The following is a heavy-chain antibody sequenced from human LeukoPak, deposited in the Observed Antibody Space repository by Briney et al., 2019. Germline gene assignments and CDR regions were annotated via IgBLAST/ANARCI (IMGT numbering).Heavy chain of an antibody. V-gene: IGHV3-53*01. CDR3: ARCSTVRSYYFDY. CDR2: IYSGGST. CDR1: GFTVSSNY. J-gene: IGHJ4*02. D-gene: IGHD1-26*01. Sequence: GGSLRLSCAASGFTVSSNYMSWVRQAPGKGLEWVSVIYSGGSTYYADPVKGRFTISRDNSKNTLYLQMNSLRAEDTAVYYCARCSTVRSYYFDYWGQGTLVTVSS.